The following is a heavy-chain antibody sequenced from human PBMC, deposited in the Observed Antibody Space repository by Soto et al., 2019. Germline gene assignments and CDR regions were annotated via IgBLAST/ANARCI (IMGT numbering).Heavy chain of an antibody. D-gene: IGHD4-17*01. CDR2: ISGSGDAT. J-gene: IGHJ4*02. V-gene: IGHV3-23*01. CDR1: GFTFSRYA. Sequence: EVQLLESGGGLVQPGGSLRLSCAASGFTFSRYAMSWVRQTPGKGLEWVSVISGSGDATVYADSVKGRFATSRDNAKNTVYLQMNSLRAEDTAVYYCAKDGIYTVTFEFWGQGTLVTVSS. CDR3: AKDGIYTVTFEF.